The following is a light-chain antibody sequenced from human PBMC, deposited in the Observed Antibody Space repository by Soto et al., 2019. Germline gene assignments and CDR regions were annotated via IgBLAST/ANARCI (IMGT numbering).Light chain of an antibody. CDR3: QQYNNGPPIT. Sequence: YLWASVRQIPTTTFRSSQSIGHSLNWYQQKSGRAPNLLIYFASNVQSGVHSRFRGSGSRTDFTLTISSLQSEDFAFYYFQQYNNGPPITFGQGTRLDIK. V-gene: IGKV1-39*02. J-gene: IGKJ5*01. CDR2: FAS. CDR1: QSIGHS.